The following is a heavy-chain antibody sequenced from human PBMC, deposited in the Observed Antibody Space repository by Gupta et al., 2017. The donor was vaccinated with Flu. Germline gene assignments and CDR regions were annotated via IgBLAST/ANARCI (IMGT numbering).Heavy chain of an antibody. J-gene: IGHJ4*02. CDR2: ISSCAVT. CDR1: GFTLSSYD. Sequence: EVQLVESGGGLVQPGGSLRLSCAASGFTLSSYDMSWVRQAPGRGLEWVSFISSCAVTYYGDPVRGRFTISRDNAKNSLYLQMSGLRDEDTAVYYCARGHWANWGQGTLVTVSA. CDR3: ARGHWAN. D-gene: IGHD3-16*01. V-gene: IGHV3-48*03.